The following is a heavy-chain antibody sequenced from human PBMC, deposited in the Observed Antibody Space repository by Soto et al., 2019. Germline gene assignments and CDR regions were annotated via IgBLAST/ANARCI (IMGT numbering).Heavy chain of an antibody. CDR1: GFTFSSYG. J-gene: IGHJ4*02. Sequence: QVQLVESGGGVVQPGRSLRLSCAASGFTFSSYGMHWVRQAPGKGLEWVAVISYDGSNKYYADSVKGRFTISRDNSKNTLYLQMNSLRAEDTDVYYCAKDKEMATITFGDYWGQGTLVTVSS. CDR2: ISYDGSNK. D-gene: IGHD5-12*01. V-gene: IGHV3-30*18. CDR3: AKDKEMATITFGDY.